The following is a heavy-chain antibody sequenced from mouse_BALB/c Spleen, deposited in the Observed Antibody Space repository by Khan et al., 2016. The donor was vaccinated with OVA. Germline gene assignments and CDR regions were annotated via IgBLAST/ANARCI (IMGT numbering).Heavy chain of an antibody. CDR3: SIFDYDGIDH. J-gene: IGHJ2*01. D-gene: IGHD2-4*01. V-gene: IGHV3-1*02. CDR2: MHFSGRT. CDR1: GFSITSDYS. Sequence: VQLKQSGPDLVEPSQSLSLTCTVTGFSITSDYSWHWIRQFPGNKLEWLGYMHFSGRTNYNPSLKSRISITRDSSRNQFFLQLNSVTTEDSATYSCSIFDYDGIDHWGQGTTLTVSS.